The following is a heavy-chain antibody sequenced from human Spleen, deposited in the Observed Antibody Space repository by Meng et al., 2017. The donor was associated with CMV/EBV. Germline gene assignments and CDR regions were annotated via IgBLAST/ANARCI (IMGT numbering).Heavy chain of an antibody. D-gene: IGHD4-17*01. CDR2: INPSSGVT. V-gene: IGHV1-2*02. Sequence: ASVKVSCKASGYTFTGYYIHWVRQAPGQGLEWMGWINPSSGVTKYAQRFQGRVTMTRDTSISTAYMELSSLRSDDTAVYYCARVLFFGDPFDYWGQGTLVTVSS. J-gene: IGHJ4*02. CDR1: GYTFTGYY. CDR3: ARVLFFGDPFDY.